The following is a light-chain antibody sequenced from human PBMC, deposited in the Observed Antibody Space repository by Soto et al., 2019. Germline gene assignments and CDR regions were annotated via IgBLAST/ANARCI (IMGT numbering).Light chain of an antibody. CDR2: GDI. CDR1: SSNIGAGYD. V-gene: IGLV1-40*01. J-gene: IGLJ1*01. Sequence: QSVLTQPPSVSGAPGQRVTISCTGTSSNIGAGYDVHWYQQLPGTAPKLLIDGDINRPSGVPDRFSGSKSGTSASLAITGLQAEDEADYYCQSYDSGLPAYVFGTGTKLTVL. CDR3: QSYDSGLPAYV.